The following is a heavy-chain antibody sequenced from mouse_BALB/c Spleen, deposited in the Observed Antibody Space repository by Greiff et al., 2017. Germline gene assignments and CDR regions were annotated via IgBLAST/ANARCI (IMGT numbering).Heavy chain of an antibody. V-gene: IGHV2-2*02. CDR3: AIYDYDEDLYAMDY. CDR2: IWSGGST. Sequence: VQLQESGPGLVQPSQSLSITCTVSGFSLTSYGVHWVRQSPGKGLEWLGVIWSGGSTDYNAAFISRLSISKDNSKSQVFFKMNSLQANDTAIYYCAIYDYDEDLYAMDYWGQGTSVTVSS. J-gene: IGHJ4*01. D-gene: IGHD2-4*01. CDR1: GFSLTSYG.